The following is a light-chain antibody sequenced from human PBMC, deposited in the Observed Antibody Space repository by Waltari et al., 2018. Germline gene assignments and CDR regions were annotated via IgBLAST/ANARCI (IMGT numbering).Light chain of an antibody. V-gene: IGLV1-47*01. J-gene: IGLJ2*01. CDR1: SPTIGSNY. CDR3: ASWDDSLSVVV. Sequence: QSALTQPPSASGTPGQRVTIPCSGPSPTIGSNYVSWYLHLPGTAPKLLIYNNNQWASGVTDRFSGSKSGTSASLAISGLRSEDEADYYCASWDDSLSVVVFGGGTKLTVV. CDR2: NNN.